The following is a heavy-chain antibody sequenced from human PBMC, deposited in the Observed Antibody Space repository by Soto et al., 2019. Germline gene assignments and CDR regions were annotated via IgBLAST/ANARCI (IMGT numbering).Heavy chain of an antibody. CDR3: ARAVGTTVSSIDY. D-gene: IGHD4-17*01. Sequence: GGSLRLSCAASGFTVSSNYMSWVRQAPGKGLEWVSVIYSGGSTYYADSVKGRFTISRDNSKNTLYLQMNSLRAEDTAVYYCARAVGTTVSSIDYWGHGTLVTVSS. CDR1: GFTVSSNY. J-gene: IGHJ4*01. CDR2: IYSGGST. V-gene: IGHV3-66*01.